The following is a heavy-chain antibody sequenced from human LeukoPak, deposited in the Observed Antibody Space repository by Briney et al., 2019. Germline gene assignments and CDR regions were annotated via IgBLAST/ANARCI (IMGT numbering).Heavy chain of an antibody. CDR2: INHSGST. CDR3: ARGGGVVVVPAASFDY. D-gene: IGHD2-2*01. J-gene: IGHJ4*02. Sequence: PSETLSLTCSVSGDSISSRTYYWGWIRQPPGKGLEWIGEINHSGSTNYNPSLKSRVTISVDTSKNQFSLKLSSVTAADTAVYYCARGGGVVVVPAASFDYWGQGTLVTVSS. CDR1: GDSISSRTYY. V-gene: IGHV4-39*07.